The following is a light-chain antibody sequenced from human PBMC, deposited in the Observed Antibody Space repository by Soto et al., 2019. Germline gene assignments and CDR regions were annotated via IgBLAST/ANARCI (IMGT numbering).Light chain of an antibody. Sequence: EIVLTQSPGTLSLSPGERATLSCRASQRVADNYLAWYQQKPGQAPRLLIYAASRRAAGIPDTFSGSGSGTDFTLTITRLEPEDFAVYYCQQGSTWPWTFGQGTKVEIK. J-gene: IGKJ1*01. CDR2: AAS. CDR3: QQGSTWPWT. V-gene: IGKV3D-20*02. CDR1: QRVADNY.